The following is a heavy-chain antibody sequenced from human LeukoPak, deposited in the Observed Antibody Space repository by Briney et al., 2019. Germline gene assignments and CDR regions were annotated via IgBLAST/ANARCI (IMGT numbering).Heavy chain of an antibody. V-gene: IGHV3-23*01. D-gene: IGHD2-2*01. Sequence: PGESLRLSCAASGFTFSSYAMSWVRQAPGKGLEWVSAITGTGGSTYYADSVKGRFTISRDNSKNTLYLQMNSLRAEDTAVYYCATRGYCSGTSCYAPQPWGQGTLVTVSS. CDR3: ATRGYCSGTSCYAPQP. CDR1: GFTFSSYA. J-gene: IGHJ5*02. CDR2: ITGTGGST.